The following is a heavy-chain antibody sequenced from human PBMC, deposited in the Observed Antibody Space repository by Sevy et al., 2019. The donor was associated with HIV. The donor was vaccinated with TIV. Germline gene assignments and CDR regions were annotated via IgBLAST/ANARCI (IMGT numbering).Heavy chain of an antibody. Sequence: GESLKISCAASGFNFISYNMNWVRQAPGKGLQWVSSISGSSNYIFYAESLKGRFIISRDNAKNTLYLKMNSLRADDTAVYFCARGPPDGSYDYFDYWGQGTLVTVSS. D-gene: IGHD1-26*01. CDR3: ARGPPDGSYDYFDY. J-gene: IGHJ4*02. CDR2: ISGSSNYI. V-gene: IGHV3-21*06. CDR1: GFNFISYN.